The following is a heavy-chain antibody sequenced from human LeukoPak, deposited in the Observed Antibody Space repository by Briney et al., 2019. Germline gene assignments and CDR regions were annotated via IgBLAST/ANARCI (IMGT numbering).Heavy chain of an antibody. CDR2: ISGSGGST. J-gene: IGHJ4*02. Sequence: GGSLRLSCAVSGFTFNTYAMSWVRQAPGKGLEWVSTISGSGGSTYYADPVKGRFTISRDNSKNTLYLQMNSLRAEDTAVYYCAKCRSPIAVAAYYFDYWGQGTLVTVSS. CDR1: GFTFNTYA. D-gene: IGHD6-19*01. V-gene: IGHV3-23*01. CDR3: AKCRSPIAVAAYYFDY.